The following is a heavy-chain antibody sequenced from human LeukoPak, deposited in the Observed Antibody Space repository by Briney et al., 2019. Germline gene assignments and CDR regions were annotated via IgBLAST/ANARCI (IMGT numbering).Heavy chain of an antibody. V-gene: IGHV4-31*03. CDR3: ARVGYSYLDYYFDY. J-gene: IGHJ4*02. D-gene: IGHD5-18*01. CDR2: IYYSGST. CDR1: GGSISSGGYY. Sequence: SQTLSLTCTVSGGSISSGGYYWRWIRQHPGKGLEWIGYIYYSGSTNYNPSLKSRVTISVDTSKNQFSLKLSSVTAADTAVYYCARVGYSYLDYYFDYWGQGTLVTVSS.